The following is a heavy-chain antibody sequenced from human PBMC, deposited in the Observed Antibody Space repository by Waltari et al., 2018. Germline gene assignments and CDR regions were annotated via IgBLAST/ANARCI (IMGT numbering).Heavy chain of an antibody. V-gene: IGHV4-4*02. CDR2: VLSTGKT. Sequence: QLQESGPGLVKPSGTLSLSCAVSGDSVTSANWWSWVRQSPQRGLEWIGQVLSTGKTNYRPSFASRVTMSRDASNNQFSLKVTSATAADTAVYYCARDRGRGLYLDVWGPGTLVTVSP. CDR3: ARDRGRGLYLDV. D-gene: IGHD2-15*01. J-gene: IGHJ4*02. CDR1: GDSVTSANW.